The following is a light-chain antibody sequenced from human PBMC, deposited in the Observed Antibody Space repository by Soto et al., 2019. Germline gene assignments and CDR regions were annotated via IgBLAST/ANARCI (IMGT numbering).Light chain of an antibody. CDR2: GDS. V-gene: IGLV1-40*01. CDR3: QSYDSSLSGYV. Sequence: QSVLTQPPSVSGAPGQRVTISCTGSSSNIGAGYDVHWYQQLPGTAPKLLIYGDSNRPSGVPDRFSGSNSGTSASLAITGLQAEDEADYYCQSYDSSLSGYVFGIGTKLTV. J-gene: IGLJ1*01. CDR1: SSNIGAGYD.